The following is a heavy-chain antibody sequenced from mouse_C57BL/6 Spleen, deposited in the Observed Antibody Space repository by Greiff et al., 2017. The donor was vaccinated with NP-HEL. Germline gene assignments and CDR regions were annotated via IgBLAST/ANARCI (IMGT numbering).Heavy chain of an antibody. Sequence: EVHLVESGGGLVKPGGSLKLSCAASGFTFSDYGMHWVRQAPEKGLEWVAYISSGSSTIYYADTVKGRFTISRDNAKNTLFLQMTSLRSEDTAVYYCARDFITTAPFAYWGQGTLVTVSA. CDR1: GFTFSDYG. CDR2: ISSGSSTI. V-gene: IGHV5-17*01. CDR3: ARDFITTAPFAY. D-gene: IGHD1-1*01. J-gene: IGHJ3*01.